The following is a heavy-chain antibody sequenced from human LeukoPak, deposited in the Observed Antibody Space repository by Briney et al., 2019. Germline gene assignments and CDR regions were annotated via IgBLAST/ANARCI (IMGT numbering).Heavy chain of an antibody. CDR1: GGSISSGGYS. Sequence: SQTLSLTCAVSGGSISSGGYSWSWIRQPPGKGLEWIGYIYHSGSTYYNPSLKSRVTISVDTSKNQFSLKLSSVTAADTAVYYCARHSYQWLDFDYWGQGTLVTVSS. J-gene: IGHJ4*02. CDR3: ARHSYQWLDFDY. D-gene: IGHD6-19*01. CDR2: IYHSGST. V-gene: IGHV4-30-2*03.